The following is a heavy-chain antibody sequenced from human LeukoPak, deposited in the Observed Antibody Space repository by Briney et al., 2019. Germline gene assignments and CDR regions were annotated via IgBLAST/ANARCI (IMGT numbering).Heavy chain of an antibody. CDR3: ARGQLNCSGGSCRNWFDP. V-gene: IGHV3-30-3*01. D-gene: IGHD2-15*01. CDR2: ITYDGSNK. J-gene: IGHJ5*02. CDR1: GFTFSSYA. Sequence: PGRSLRLSCAASGFTFSSYAMHWVRQAPGKGLEWVAVITYDGSNKYYADSVKGRFTISRDNSKNTLYLQMNSLRAEDTAVYYCARGQLNCSGGSCRNWFDPWGQGTLVTVSS.